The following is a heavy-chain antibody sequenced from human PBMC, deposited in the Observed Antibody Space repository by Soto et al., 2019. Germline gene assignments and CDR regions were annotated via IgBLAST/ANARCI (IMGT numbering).Heavy chain of an antibody. CDR1: GGSISSGDYY. D-gene: IGHD4-17*01. V-gene: IGHV4-30-4*01. Sequence: SETLSLTCTVSGGSISSGDYYWSWIRRPPGKGLEWIGYIYYSGSTYYNPSLKSRVTISVDTSKNQFSLKLSSVTAADTAVYYCASIDYGDYEFGNYFDYWGQGTLVTVSS. CDR2: IYYSGST. J-gene: IGHJ4*02. CDR3: ASIDYGDYEFGNYFDY.